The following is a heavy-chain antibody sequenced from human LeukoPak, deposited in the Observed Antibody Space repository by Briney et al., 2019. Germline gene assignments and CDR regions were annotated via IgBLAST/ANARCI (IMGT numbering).Heavy chain of an antibody. V-gene: IGHV4-59*01. CDR1: GGSISSYY. J-gene: IGHJ4*02. Sequence: SETLSLTCTVSGGSISSYYWSWIRQPPGKGLEWIGYISYSGSTNYNPSLKSRVTISVDTSKNQFSLKLSSVTAADTAVYYCARYVWGSYPTFEDYWGQGTLVTVSA. CDR2: ISYSGST. CDR3: ARYVWGSYPTFEDY. D-gene: IGHD3-16*02.